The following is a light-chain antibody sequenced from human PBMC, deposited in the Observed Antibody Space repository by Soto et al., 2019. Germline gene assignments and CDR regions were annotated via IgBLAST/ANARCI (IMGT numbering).Light chain of an antibody. J-gene: IGLJ3*02. V-gene: IGLV1-47*01. CDR1: SSNIGSNY. CDR2: RNN. Sequence: QSVLTQPHSASGTPGQGVTISGSGSSSNIGSNYVYWYQQLPGTAPKLLIYRNNQRPSGVPDRFSGSKSGTSASLAISGLRSEDQADYYCAAWDDSLSGWVFGGGTKVTVL. CDR3: AAWDDSLSGWV.